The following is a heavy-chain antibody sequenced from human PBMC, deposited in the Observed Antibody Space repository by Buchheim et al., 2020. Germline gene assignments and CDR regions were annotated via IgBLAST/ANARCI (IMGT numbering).Heavy chain of an antibody. Sequence: EVQLLESGGGLVQPGGSLRLSCAASGITFSSYAMSWVRQAPGKGLEWVSRISGDGTATHYADSVKGRFTISRDNAKNTLYLQMNNLRAEDTGVYYCARKYRDYWGQGTL. CDR3: ARKYRDY. J-gene: IGHJ4*02. CDR2: ISGDGTAT. V-gene: IGHV3-23*01. CDR1: GITFSSYA. D-gene: IGHD2-2*01.